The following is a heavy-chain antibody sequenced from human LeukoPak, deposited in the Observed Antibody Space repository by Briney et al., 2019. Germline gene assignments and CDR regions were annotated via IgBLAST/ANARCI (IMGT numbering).Heavy chain of an antibody. D-gene: IGHD5-12*01. CDR2: IYRGDTT. Sequence: GGSLRLACAASGITVSNIYVAWVRQAPGKGLEWVSVIYRGDTTYYADSVKGRFTISRDTSKNSVYLQMHSLSAEDSAIYFCAKVASSPPYSGGYGGWFGPWGQGTLVTVSS. V-gene: IGHV3-66*02. CDR1: GITVSNIY. CDR3: AKVASSPPYSGGYGGWFGP. J-gene: IGHJ5*02.